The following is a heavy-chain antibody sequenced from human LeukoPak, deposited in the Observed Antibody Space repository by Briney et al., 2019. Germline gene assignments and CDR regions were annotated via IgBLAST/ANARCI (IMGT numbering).Heavy chain of an antibody. D-gene: IGHD6-6*01. V-gene: IGHV1-69*04. CDR2: LIPIFGIA. Sequence: GSSVKVSCKASGGTLSSYAISWVRQAPGQGHGWKGRLIPIFGIANYAQKFQGRVTITADKSTSTAYMELSSLRSEDTAVYYCARSIAARHYYYYGMDVRGQGTTVTVSS. CDR3: ARSIAARHYYYYGMDV. J-gene: IGHJ6*02. CDR1: GGTLSSYA.